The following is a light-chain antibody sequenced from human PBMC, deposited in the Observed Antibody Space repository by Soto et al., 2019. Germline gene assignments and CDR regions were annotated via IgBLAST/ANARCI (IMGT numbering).Light chain of an antibody. J-gene: IGKJ4*01. CDR3: HQRSDWLT. CDR1: QSVSSY. V-gene: IGKV3-11*01. CDR2: DAS. Sequence: EIVLTQSPATLSLSPGERATLSCRASQSVSSYLAWYQQKPGQAPRLLIYDASNRATAIPARFSSSGSGTDFTLTISSLEPEDFAVYYCHQRSDWLTFGGGTKVEIK.